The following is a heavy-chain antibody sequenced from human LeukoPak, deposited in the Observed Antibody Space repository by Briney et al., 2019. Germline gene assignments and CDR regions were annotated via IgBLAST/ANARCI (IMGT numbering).Heavy chain of an antibody. Sequence: GGSLRLSCAASGFTSSSYSMNWVRQAPWKGLEWVSSISSSSSYIYYADSVKGRFTISRDNAKNSLYLQMNSLRAEDTAVYYCARVLWFGELAFDPWGQGTLVTVSS. V-gene: IGHV3-21*01. D-gene: IGHD3-10*01. CDR2: ISSSSSYI. CDR1: GFTSSSYS. CDR3: ARVLWFGELAFDP. J-gene: IGHJ5*02.